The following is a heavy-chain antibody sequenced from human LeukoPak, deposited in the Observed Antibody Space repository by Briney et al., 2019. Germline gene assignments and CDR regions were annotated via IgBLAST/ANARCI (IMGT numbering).Heavy chain of an antibody. CDR3: ASTLLRYFDWLEYYFDY. J-gene: IGHJ4*02. Sequence: SETLSLTCTVSGGSFSSSSYYWGWIRQPPGKGLEWIGSIYYTGNTYYNPSLKGRVRISVDTSKNQFSLKLSSVTAADTAVYYCASTLLRYFDWLEYYFDYWGQGTLVTVSS. CDR1: GGSFSSSSYY. V-gene: IGHV4-39*01. D-gene: IGHD3-9*01. CDR2: IYYTGNT.